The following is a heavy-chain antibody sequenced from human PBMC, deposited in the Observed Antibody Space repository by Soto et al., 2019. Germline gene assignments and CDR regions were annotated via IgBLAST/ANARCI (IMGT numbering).Heavy chain of an antibody. CDR3: ARLSGYPY. J-gene: IGHJ4*02. D-gene: IGHD5-12*01. Sequence: KASETLSLTCAVSGVSISNSNYYWGWVRQPPGKGLEWIGSLYYTGGTYYNPSLKSRVTISLDRSRNQFSLRLRSVTAGDTAVYYCARLSGYPYWGQGTLVTVSS. V-gene: IGHV4-39*01. CDR1: GVSISNSNYY. CDR2: LYYTGGT.